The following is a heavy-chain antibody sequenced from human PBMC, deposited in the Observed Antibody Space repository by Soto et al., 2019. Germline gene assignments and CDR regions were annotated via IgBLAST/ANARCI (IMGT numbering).Heavy chain of an antibody. J-gene: IGHJ6*03. CDR2: IWYDGSNK. CDR1: GFTFSSYG. Sequence: GGSLRLSCAASGFTFSSYGMHWVRQAPGKGLEWVAVIWYDGSNKYYADSVKGRFTISRDNSKNTLYLQMNSLRAEDTAVYYCARDRSSGYDPYYYYYMDVWGKGTTVTVS. D-gene: IGHD3-3*01. V-gene: IGHV3-33*01. CDR3: ARDRSSGYDPYYYYYMDV.